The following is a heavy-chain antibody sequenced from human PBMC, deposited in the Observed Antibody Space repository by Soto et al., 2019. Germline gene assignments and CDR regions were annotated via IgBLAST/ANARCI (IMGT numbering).Heavy chain of an antibody. Sequence: QVQLVESGGGVVQPGTSLRLSCVGSGFTFRSYVIHWVRQAPGKGLEWVALTSYDGSNNFYGDSVKGRFTISKDNSRNTVELPMESLRLEDTALYYCARWGTTGGLDVWGQGILVSVSS. CDR1: GFTFRSYV. D-gene: IGHD3-16*01. CDR3: ARWGTTGGLDV. V-gene: IGHV3-33*05. CDR2: TSYDGSNN. J-gene: IGHJ4*02.